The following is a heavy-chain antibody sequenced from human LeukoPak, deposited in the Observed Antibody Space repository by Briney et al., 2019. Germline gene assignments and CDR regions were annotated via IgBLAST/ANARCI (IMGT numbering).Heavy chain of an antibody. CDR1: GYPFTAYY. J-gene: IGHJ4*02. D-gene: IGHD3-22*01. CDR3: ARAGRGSGYYTVDY. V-gene: IGHV1-2*06. Sequence: ASVKVSCKASGYPFTAYYIYWVRRAPGQGLEWMGRIHPNSGDTNYAQKFHDRVTMTRDTSISTAYMELSRLTSDETAVYYCARAGRGSGYYTVDYWGQGTLVTVSS. CDR2: IHPNSGDT.